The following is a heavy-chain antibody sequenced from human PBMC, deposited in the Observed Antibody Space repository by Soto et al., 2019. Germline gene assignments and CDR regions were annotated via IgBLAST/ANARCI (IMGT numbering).Heavy chain of an antibody. D-gene: IGHD6-13*01. Sequence: GASVKVSCKASGGTFSSYTISWVRQAPGQGLEWMGRIIPILGIANYAQKFQGRVTITADKSTSTAYMELSSLRSEDTAVYYCASSLSPRSIDYWGQGTLVTVSS. V-gene: IGHV1-69*02. CDR2: IIPILGIA. J-gene: IGHJ4*02. CDR1: GGTFSSYT. CDR3: ASSLSPRSIDY.